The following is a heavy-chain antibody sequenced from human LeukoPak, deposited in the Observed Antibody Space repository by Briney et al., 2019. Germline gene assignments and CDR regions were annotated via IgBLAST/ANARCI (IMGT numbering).Heavy chain of an antibody. CDR3: AKDGYGDYVGWFDP. CDR2: ISGSGGST. V-gene: IGHV3-23*01. J-gene: IGHJ5*02. Sequence: GGSLRLSCAASGFTFSSYAMSWVRQAPGKGLEWVSAISGSGGSTYYADSVKGRFTISRDNSKNTLYLQMDSLRAEDTAVYYCAKDGYGDYVGWFDPWGQGTLVTVSS. CDR1: GFTFSSYA. D-gene: IGHD4-17*01.